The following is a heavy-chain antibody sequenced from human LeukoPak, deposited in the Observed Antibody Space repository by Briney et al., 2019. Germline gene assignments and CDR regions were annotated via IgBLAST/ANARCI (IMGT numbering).Heavy chain of an antibody. J-gene: IGHJ4*02. Sequence: GGTLKLSCTASRVIFSGYAMHWVRQAPGQGLESVASISRDGGSTNNANSVQGRFTIARDKSHNTRYLQMGCLSAEDMAVYYCARDGMLSKGGYDGFFDYWGQGTLVTVSS. D-gene: IGHD5-12*01. V-gene: IGHV3-64*01. CDR3: ARDGMLSKGGYDGFFDY. CDR1: RVIFSGYA. CDR2: ISRDGGST.